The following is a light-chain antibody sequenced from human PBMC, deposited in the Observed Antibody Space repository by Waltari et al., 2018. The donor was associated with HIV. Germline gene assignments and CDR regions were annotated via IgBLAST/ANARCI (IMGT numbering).Light chain of an antibody. CDR1: QSVSSSS. J-gene: IGKJ2*01. V-gene: IGKV3-20*01. CDR2: DAS. CDR3: QLYGSSPQYT. Sequence: EIVLTQSPGTLSLSPGERATLSCRASQSVSSSSLAWYQQKPGQAPRLLIYDASSRATGIPDRFSGSGSGTDFTLTISRLEPEDFAVYYCQLYGSSPQYTFGQGTKLEIK.